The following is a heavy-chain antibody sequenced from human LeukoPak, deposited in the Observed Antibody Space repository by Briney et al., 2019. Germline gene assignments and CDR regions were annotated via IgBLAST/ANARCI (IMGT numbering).Heavy chain of an antibody. J-gene: IGHJ4*02. V-gene: IGHV1-2*02. CDR3: ARVGQSELDRFHDY. D-gene: IGHD3-16*01. Sequence: GASVKGSCKASGYTFIGYYIQWMRQAPGQGLEWMGWINPKSGGTKYAQKFQGRVTMTRDTFIRTGYMEPSRLRSDDTAVFYFARVGQSELDRFHDYWGQGTLVTVSS. CDR2: INPKSGGT. CDR1: GYTFIGYY.